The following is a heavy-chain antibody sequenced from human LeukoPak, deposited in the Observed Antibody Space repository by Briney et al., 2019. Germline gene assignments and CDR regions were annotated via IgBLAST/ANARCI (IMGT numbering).Heavy chain of an antibody. J-gene: IGHJ5*02. CDR1: GFTFSNYA. D-gene: IGHD6-6*01. CDR3: ARDAFGSIAAQRFDP. CDR2: ISYDGSNK. Sequence: PGRSLRLSCAASGFTFSNYAMHWVRQAPGKGLEWVAVISYDGSNKYYADSVKGRFTISRDNSKNTLYLQMNSLRAEDTAVYYCARDAFGSIAAQRFDPWGQGTLVTVSS. V-gene: IGHV3-30-3*01.